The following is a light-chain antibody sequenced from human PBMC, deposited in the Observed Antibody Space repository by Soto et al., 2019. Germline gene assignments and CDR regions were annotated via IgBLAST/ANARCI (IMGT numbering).Light chain of an antibody. Sequence: EIVMTQSPATLSVSPGERATLSCRASQSVNSNYLAWYQQKPGQAPRLLIYGISKRATDIPDRFSGSGSGTEFTLTISSLQXEDFATYYCQQHGQWPITFGQGTRLEIK. CDR2: GIS. J-gene: IGKJ5*01. V-gene: IGKV3D-15*01. CDR1: QSVNSN. CDR3: QQHGQWPIT.